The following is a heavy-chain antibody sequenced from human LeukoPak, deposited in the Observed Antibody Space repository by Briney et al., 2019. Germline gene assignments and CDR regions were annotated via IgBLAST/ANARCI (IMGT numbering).Heavy chain of an antibody. CDR2: INLNNGGT. V-gene: IGHV1-2*04. CDR1: GYTFTSYG. Sequence: ASVTVSCKASGYTFTSYGISWVRQAPGQGLEWMGWINLNNGGTNYAQKFQGWVTMTRDTSISTAYMELSRLRYDDTAVYYCARDSATVSTPYFDYGGQGSLVTVSS. J-gene: IGHJ4*02. CDR3: ARDSATVSTPYFDY. D-gene: IGHD4-17*01.